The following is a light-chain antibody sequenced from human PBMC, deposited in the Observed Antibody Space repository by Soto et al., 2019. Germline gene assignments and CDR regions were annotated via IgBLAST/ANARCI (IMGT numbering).Light chain of an antibody. CDR3: QQYHDWPLT. CDR1: QSVSSN. Sequence: EIVMTQSPATLSVSPGERATLSCRASQSVSSNFAWYQQRPAQAPRLLIYDVSTRATDVPTRFSGSGSGTEYTLTISSLQSEDLAVYYCQQYHDWPLTFGGGTRVEIK. CDR2: DVS. V-gene: IGKV3D-15*01. J-gene: IGKJ4*01.